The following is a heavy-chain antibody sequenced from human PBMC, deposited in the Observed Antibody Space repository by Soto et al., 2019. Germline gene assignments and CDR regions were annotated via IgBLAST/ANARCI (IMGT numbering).Heavy chain of an antibody. CDR1: GYTFTSYY. CDR2: INPSGGST. V-gene: IGHV1-46*01. CDR3: ARDRWITAMVYYFDY. D-gene: IGHD5-18*01. J-gene: IGHJ4*02. Sequence: ASVKVSCKASGYTFTSYYMHWVQQTPGQGLEWMGIINPSGGSTSYAQKFQGRVTMTRDTSTSTVYMELSSLRSEDTAVYYCARDRWITAMVYYFDYWGQGTLVTVSS.